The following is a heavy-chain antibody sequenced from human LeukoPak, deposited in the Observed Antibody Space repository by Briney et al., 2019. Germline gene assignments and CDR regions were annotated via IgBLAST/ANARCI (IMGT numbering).Heavy chain of an antibody. CDR1: GFTFSDYG. J-gene: IGHJ2*01. D-gene: IGHD1-26*01. V-gene: IGHV3-48*01. CDR2: IKGDSDTI. Sequence: GGSLRLSCTASGFTFSDYGMNWVRQAPGKGLEWLSYIKGDSDTIHYADSVKGRFTISRDNAKNSLSLQMTSLRAEDTAVYYCAKDRTVGASYWYFDLWGRGTLVTVSS. CDR3: AKDRTVGASYWYFDL.